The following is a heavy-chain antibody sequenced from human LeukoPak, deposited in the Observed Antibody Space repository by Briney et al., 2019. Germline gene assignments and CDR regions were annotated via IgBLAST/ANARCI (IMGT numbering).Heavy chain of an antibody. V-gene: IGHV5-51*01. D-gene: IGHD2-8*01. Sequence: GESLKISCKGSGYSFTSYWIGWVRQMPGKGLEWMGIIYPGDSDTRYSPSFQGQVTISADKSISTAYLQWSSLKASDTAMYCCARHRSYCTNGVCYKGSDYWGQGTLVTVSS. J-gene: IGHJ4*02. CDR1: GYSFTSYW. CDR2: IYPGDSDT. CDR3: ARHRSYCTNGVCYKGSDY.